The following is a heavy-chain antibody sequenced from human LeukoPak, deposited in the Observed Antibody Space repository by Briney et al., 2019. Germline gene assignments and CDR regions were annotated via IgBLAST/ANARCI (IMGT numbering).Heavy chain of an antibody. V-gene: IGHV3-23*01. J-gene: IGHJ4*02. CDR1: GFTFSSYA. CDR3: AKALIPVVAPDY. D-gene: IGHD2-15*01. Sequence: GGSLRLSCAASGFTFSSYAISWVRQAPGKGLEWVSAISGSGGSTYYADSVKGRFTISRDNSKNTLYLQMNSLRAEDTAVYYCAKALIPVVAPDYWGQGTLVTVSS. CDR2: ISGSGGST.